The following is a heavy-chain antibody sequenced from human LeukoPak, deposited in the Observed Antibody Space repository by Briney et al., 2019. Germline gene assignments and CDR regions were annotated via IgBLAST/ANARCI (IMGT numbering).Heavy chain of an antibody. V-gene: IGHV1-18*01. J-gene: IGHJ4*02. CDR3: ARGWRYYGSGSFFDY. D-gene: IGHD3-10*01. CDR1: GYTFTSYG. Sequence: ASVKVSCKASGYTFTSYGISWVRQAPGQGLEWMGWISAYNGNTNYAQKLQGRVTMTTDTSTSTAYMELRSLRSDDTAVYYCARGWRYYGSGSFFDYGGQGTLVTVSS. CDR2: ISAYNGNT.